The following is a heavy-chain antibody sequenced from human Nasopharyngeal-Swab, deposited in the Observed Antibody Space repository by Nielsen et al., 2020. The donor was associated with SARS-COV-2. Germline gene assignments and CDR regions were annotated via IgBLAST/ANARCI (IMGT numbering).Heavy chain of an antibody. CDR3: ARDGGAVAGRSLDY. CDR1: GFTFSSHW. Sequence: RGSLRLSCAASGFTFSSHWMHWVRQAPGKGLVWVSRINSDGSSPSYADSVKGRFTISRDNAKNTLYLQMNSLRAEDTAVYYCARDGGAVAGRSLDYWGQGTLVTVSS. D-gene: IGHD6-19*01. CDR2: INSDGSSP. J-gene: IGHJ4*02. V-gene: IGHV3-74*01.